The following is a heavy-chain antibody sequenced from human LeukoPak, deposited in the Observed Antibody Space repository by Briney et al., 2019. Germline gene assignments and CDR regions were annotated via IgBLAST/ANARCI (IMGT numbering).Heavy chain of an antibody. V-gene: IGHV4-39*02. CDR3: ARDAGSVDY. Sequence: PSETLSLTCAVSGGSITTDRYLWGWLRQSPGKGLEWIGSVSHRGREYYRSSLKSRVTISVDASNNRFSLSLKSVTAADTATYYCARDAGSVDYWGQGTLVTVSS. J-gene: IGHJ4*02. CDR1: GGSITTDRYL. CDR2: VSHRGRE.